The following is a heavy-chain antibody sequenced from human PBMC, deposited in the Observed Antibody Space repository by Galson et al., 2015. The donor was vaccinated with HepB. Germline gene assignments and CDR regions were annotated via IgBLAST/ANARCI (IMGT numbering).Heavy chain of an antibody. CDR2: IIPILGIA. CDR3: ARVGGAMSEPWYFDL. Sequence: SVKVSCKASGGTFSSYAISWVRQAPGQGLEWMGRIIPILGIANYAQKFQGRVTITADKSTSTAYMELSSLRSEDTAVYYCARVGGAMSEPWYFDLWGRGTLVTVSS. D-gene: IGHD1-26*01. V-gene: IGHV1-69*04. J-gene: IGHJ2*01. CDR1: GGTFSSYA.